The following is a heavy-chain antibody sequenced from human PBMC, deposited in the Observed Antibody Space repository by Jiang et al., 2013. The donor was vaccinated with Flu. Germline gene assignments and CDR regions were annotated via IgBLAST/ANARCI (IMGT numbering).Heavy chain of an antibody. Sequence: VQLVESGAEVKKPGASVKVSCKASGYTFNAYYMHWVRQAPGQGLEWMGWINPNSGGTNYAQKFQGRVTMTRDTSITTAYMELSSLRSDDTAVYYCARDGRYNNYWFDPWGQGTLVSVSS. CDR2: INPNSGGT. CDR1: GYTFNAYY. CDR3: ARDGRYNNYWFDP. V-gene: IGHV1-2*02. J-gene: IGHJ5*02. D-gene: IGHD3-10*01.